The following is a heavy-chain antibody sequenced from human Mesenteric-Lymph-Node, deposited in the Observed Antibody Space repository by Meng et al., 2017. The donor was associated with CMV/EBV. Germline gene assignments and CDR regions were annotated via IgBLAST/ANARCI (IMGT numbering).Heavy chain of an antibody. CDR3: ARGDVVEVAAINKEVTHSYYFDY. CDR2: IYPRDSDT. V-gene: IGHV5-51*01. CDR1: GYTYNSW. J-gene: IGHJ4*02. D-gene: IGHD2-2*01. Sequence: GESLKISCKTSGYTYNSWIGWVRQMPGKGLEWMGIIYPRDSDTRYSPSFQGQVTISVDKSINTAYLQWSSLKASDTAMYYCARGDVVEVAAINKEVTHSYYFDYWGQGTLVTVSS.